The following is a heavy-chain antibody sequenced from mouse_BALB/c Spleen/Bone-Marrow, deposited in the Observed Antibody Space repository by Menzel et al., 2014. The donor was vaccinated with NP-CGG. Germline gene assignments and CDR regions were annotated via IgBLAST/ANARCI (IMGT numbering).Heavy chain of an antibody. V-gene: IGHV1-87*01. J-gene: IGHJ2*01. Sequence: HVQLQQSGAELARPGASVKLFCKASGYTFTSYWMQWVKQRPGQGLEWIGAIYPGDGDTTYTQKFKGKATLTADKSSSTAYMQLSSLASEDSAAYYCARGAPFDYWGQGTTLTVSS. CDR1: GYTFTSYW. CDR2: IYPGDGDT. CDR3: ARGAPFDY.